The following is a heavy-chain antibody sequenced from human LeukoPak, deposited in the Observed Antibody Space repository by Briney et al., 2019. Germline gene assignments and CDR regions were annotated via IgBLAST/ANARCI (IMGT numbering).Heavy chain of an antibody. Sequence: GGSLRLSCAASGFTFSSYWMHWVRQAPGKGLVWVSRINSDGSSTSYADSVKGRFTTSRDNAKNSLYLQMNSLRAEDTALYYCARIYSEDGRYYFHYMDVWGKGTTVTVSS. V-gene: IGHV3-74*01. J-gene: IGHJ6*03. CDR3: ARIYSEDGRYYFHYMDV. CDR2: INSDGSST. D-gene: IGHD5-12*01. CDR1: GFTFSSYW.